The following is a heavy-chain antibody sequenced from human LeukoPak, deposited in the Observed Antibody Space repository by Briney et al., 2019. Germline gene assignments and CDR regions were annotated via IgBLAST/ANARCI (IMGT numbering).Heavy chain of an antibody. CDR2: IYYSGST. V-gene: IGHV4-59*12. CDR3: ARDSSSWYDYYYYGMDV. CDR1: GGSISSYY. D-gene: IGHD6-13*01. J-gene: IGHJ6*02. Sequence: ASETLSLTCTVSGGSISSYYWSWIRQPPGKGLEWIGYIYYSGSTNYNPSLKSRVTMSVDTSKNQFSLKLSSVTAADTAVYYCARDSSSWYDYYYYGMDVWGQGTTVTVSS.